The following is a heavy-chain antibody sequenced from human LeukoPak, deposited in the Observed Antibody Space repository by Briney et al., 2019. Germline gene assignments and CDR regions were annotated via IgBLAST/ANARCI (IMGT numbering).Heavy chain of an antibody. CDR2: ISSTSSRYI. CDR1: GFTISTYS. V-gene: IGHV3-21*01. CDR3: PTSPRDCGAFDI. Sequence: GGSLRLSCVASGFTISTYSRNWVRQAPGKGLEWVSCISSTSSRYIYYADSVKGRFTISRDNAKNSLYLQMISLRAEDTAGYFCPTSPRDCGAFDIWVQGTMVSVSS. D-gene: IGHD2-21*01. J-gene: IGHJ3*02.